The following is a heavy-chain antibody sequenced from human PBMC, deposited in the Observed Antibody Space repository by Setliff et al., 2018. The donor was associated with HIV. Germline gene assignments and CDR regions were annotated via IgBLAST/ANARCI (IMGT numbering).Heavy chain of an antibody. CDR1: GDPMSSTSYY. CDR2: IYTSGST. CDR3: ARRGVGATHRFFNY. D-gene: IGHD1-26*01. J-gene: IGHJ4*02. V-gene: IGHV4-61*09. Sequence: SETLSLTCTVSGDPMSSTSYYWSWIRQPAGKGLEWIGHIYTSGSTDYNPSLKSRVTISVDTSKSQFSLKLNSVTAADTAIYFCARRGVGATHRFFNYWGQGTLVTVSS.